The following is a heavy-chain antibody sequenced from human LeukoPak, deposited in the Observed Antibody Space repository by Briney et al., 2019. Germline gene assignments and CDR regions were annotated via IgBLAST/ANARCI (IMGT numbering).Heavy chain of an antibody. CDR3: AHRLGPPYYDFWSGYSSNWFDP. CDR1: GFSLSTSGVG. V-gene: IGHV2-5*01. J-gene: IGHJ5*02. D-gene: IGHD3-3*01. Sequence: SGPTLVNPTQTLTLTCTFSGFSLSTSGVGVGWIRQPPGKALEWLALIYWNDDKRYSPSLKSRLTITKDTSKNQVVLTMTNMDPVDTATYYCAHRLGPPYYDFWSGYSSNWFDPWGQGTLVTVSS. CDR2: IYWNDDK.